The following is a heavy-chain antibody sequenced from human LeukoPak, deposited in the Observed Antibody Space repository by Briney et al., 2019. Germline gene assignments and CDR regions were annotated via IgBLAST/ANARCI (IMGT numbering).Heavy chain of an antibody. CDR1: GGSFSGYY. V-gene: IGHV4-34*01. Sequence: SETLSLTCAVYGGSFSGYYWSWIRQPPGKGLEWIGEINHSGSTNYNPSLKSRVTISVDTSKNQFSLKLSSVTAADTAVYYCARDQAVGGIDYWGQGTLVTVSS. CDR2: INHSGST. CDR3: ARDQAVGGIDY. J-gene: IGHJ4*02. D-gene: IGHD1-26*01.